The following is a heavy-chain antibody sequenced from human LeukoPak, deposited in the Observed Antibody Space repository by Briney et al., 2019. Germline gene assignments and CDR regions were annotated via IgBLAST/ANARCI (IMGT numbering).Heavy chain of an antibody. V-gene: IGHV3-23*01. CDR2: ISGSGGST. J-gene: IGHJ4*02. CDR1: GFTFSSYA. CDR3: VRSLDY. Sequence: GSLRLSCAASGFTFSSYAMNWVRQAPGKGLEWVSAISGSGGSTYYADSVKGRFTISRDNSKNTVYLQMNSLRVEDTALYYCVRSLDYWGQGTLVTVSS.